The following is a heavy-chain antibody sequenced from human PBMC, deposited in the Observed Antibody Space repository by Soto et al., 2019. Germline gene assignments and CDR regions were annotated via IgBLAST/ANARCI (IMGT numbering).Heavy chain of an antibody. CDR3: AKRVAYSSSSAYFDY. J-gene: IGHJ4*02. D-gene: IGHD6-6*01. CDR2: MWYHGRDL. Sequence: PVGSLRLSCAASGFSFSDYVMHWVRQAPGKGLEWVAVMWYHGRDLFYTDSVKGRFTISRDNSKNTLYLQMNSLSAEDTAVYYCAKRVAYSSSSAYFDYWAQGTLVTVSS. V-gene: IGHV3-33*06. CDR1: GFSFSDYV.